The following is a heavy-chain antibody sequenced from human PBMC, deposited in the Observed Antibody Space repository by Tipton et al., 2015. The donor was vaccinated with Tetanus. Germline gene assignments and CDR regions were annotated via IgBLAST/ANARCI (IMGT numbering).Heavy chain of an antibody. Sequence: SLRLSCAASGFTFSSYSMNWVRQAPGKGLEWVSSISSSSSYIYYADSVKGRFTISRDNAKNSLYLQMSSLRAEDTAVYYCARDLRYCSGGSCYYGAFDIWGQGTMVTVSS. CDR1: GFTFSSYS. CDR2: ISSSSSYI. CDR3: ARDLRYCSGGSCYYGAFDI. J-gene: IGHJ3*02. D-gene: IGHD2-15*01. V-gene: IGHV3-21*01.